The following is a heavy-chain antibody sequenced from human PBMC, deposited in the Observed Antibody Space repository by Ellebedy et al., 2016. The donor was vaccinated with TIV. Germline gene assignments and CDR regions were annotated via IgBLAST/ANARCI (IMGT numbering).Heavy chain of an antibody. CDR1: GGTFSSYA. Sequence: AASVKVSCKASGGTFSSYAISWVRQAPGQGLEWMGRIIPILGIANYAQKFQGRVTITRGTSASTAYMELSSLRSEDTAVYYCARDLATPVLLWFGELQGNWFDPWGQGTLVTVSS. J-gene: IGHJ5*02. V-gene: IGHV1-69*04. D-gene: IGHD3-10*01. CDR2: IIPILGIA. CDR3: ARDLATPVLLWFGELQGNWFDP.